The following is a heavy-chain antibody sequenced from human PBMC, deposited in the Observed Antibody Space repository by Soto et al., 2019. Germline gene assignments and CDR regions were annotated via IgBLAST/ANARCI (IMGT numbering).Heavy chain of an antibody. CDR3: AVYYYDSSGYYPTPGY. J-gene: IGHJ4*02. CDR2: ISSSSSYI. V-gene: IGHV3-21*01. CDR1: GFTFSSYS. D-gene: IGHD3-22*01. Sequence: AGGSLRLSCGASGFTFSSYSMNWVRQAPGKGLEWVSSISSSSSYIYYADSVKGRFTISRDNAKNSLYLQMNSLRAEDTAVYYCAVYYYDSSGYYPTPGYWGQGTLVTVSS.